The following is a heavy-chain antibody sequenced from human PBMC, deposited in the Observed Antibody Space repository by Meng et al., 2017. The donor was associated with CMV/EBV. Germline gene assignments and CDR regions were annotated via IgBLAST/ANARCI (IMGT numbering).Heavy chain of an antibody. J-gene: IGHJ5*02. D-gene: IGHD1-26*01. CDR1: GGSFSGYY. CDR2: INHSGST. V-gene: IGHV4-34*01. CDR3: ARGVGGWFDP. Sequence: HVQLEQWGAGLLKPSETLSLPCAVYGGSFSGYYWSWIRQPPGKGLEWIGEINHSGSTNYNPSPESRVTISVDTSKNQFSLKLSSVTAADTAVYYCARGVGGWFDPWGQGTLVTVSS.